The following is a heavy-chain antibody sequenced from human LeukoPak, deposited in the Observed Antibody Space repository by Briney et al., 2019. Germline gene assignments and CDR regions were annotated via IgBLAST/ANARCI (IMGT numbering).Heavy chain of an antibody. V-gene: IGHV4-34*01. J-gene: IGHJ4*02. CDR2: INHSGST. CDR3: ARGGGIVVVVAATPLDY. Sequence: SETLSLTCAVYGGSFSGYYWSWIRQPPGKGLEWIGEINHSGSTSYNPSLKSRVTISVDTSKNQFSLKLSSVTAADTAVYYCARGGGIVVVVAATPLDYWGQGTLVTVSS. D-gene: IGHD2-15*01. CDR1: GGSFSGYY.